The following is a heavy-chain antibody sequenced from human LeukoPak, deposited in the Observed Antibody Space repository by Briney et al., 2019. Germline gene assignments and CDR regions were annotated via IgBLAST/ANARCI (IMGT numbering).Heavy chain of an antibody. D-gene: IGHD6-19*01. CDR2: ISGSGGST. V-gene: IGHV3-23*01. CDR3: AKNTGRQWLFGY. CDR1: GFTFSSYA. Sequence: GGPLRLSCAASGFTFSSYAMSWVRQAPGKGLEWVSAISGSGGSTYYADSVKGRFTISRDNSKNTLYLQMNSLSAEDTAVYYCAKNTGRQWLFGYWGQGTLVTVSS. J-gene: IGHJ4*02.